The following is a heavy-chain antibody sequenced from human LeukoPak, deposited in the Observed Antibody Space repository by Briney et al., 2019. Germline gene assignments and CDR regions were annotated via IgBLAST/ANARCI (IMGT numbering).Heavy chain of an antibody. Sequence: GRSLRLSCAASGFTFSSYAMHWVRQAPGKGLEWVAVISYDGSNKYYADSVKGRFTISRDNSKNTLYLQMNSLRAEDTAVYHCARNYGDYVGTFDAFDIWGQGTMVTVSS. CDR2: ISYDGSNK. J-gene: IGHJ3*02. V-gene: IGHV3-30*04. CDR1: GFTFSSYA. CDR3: ARNYGDYVGTFDAFDI. D-gene: IGHD4-17*01.